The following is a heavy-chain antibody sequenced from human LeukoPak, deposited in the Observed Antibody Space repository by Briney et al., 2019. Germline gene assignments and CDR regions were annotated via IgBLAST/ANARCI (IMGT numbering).Heavy chain of an antibody. CDR2: IYPGDSDT. CDR3: ARQAPRYGDPRGFDY. D-gene: IGHD4-17*01. Sequence: GESLKISCKGSGYSFTSYWIGWVRQMPGKGLEWMGIIYPGDSDTRYSPSFQGQVTISADKSISTAYLQWSSLKASDTAMYYCARQAPRYGDPRGFDYWGQGTLVTVSS. V-gene: IGHV5-51*01. J-gene: IGHJ4*02. CDR1: GYSFTSYW.